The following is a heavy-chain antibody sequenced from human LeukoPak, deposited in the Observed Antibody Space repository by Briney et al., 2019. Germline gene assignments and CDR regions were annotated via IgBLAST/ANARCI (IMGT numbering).Heavy chain of an antibody. V-gene: IGHV4-39*07. D-gene: IGHD1-26*01. Sequence: NPSETLSLTCTVSGGSISSSSYYWGWIRQPPGKGLEWIGSIYYSGSTYYNPSLKSRVTISVDTSKNQFSLKLSSVTAADTAMYYCAKSGGYGLIDYWGQGTRVTVSS. CDR3: AKSGGYGLIDY. CDR2: IYYSGST. J-gene: IGHJ4*02. CDR1: GGSISSSSYY.